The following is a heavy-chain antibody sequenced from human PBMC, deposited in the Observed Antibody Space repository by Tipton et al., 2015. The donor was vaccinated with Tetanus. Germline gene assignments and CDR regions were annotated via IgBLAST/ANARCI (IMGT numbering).Heavy chain of an antibody. J-gene: IGHJ4*02. Sequence: SLRLSCAASGFTFSSFGMTWVRQAPGKGLEWVSSISDSGGTTYYAGSVKGRFTLSRDNSKYTLFLHMDPLRAEDTAVYYCAKEVDVSSGWRNFDYWGQGTLVTVSS. CDR1: GFTFSSFG. CDR2: ISDSGGTT. V-gene: IGHV3-23*01. D-gene: IGHD6-19*01. CDR3: AKEVDVSSGWRNFDY.